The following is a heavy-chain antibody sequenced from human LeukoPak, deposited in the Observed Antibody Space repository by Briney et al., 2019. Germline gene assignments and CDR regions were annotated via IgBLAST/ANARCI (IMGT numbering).Heavy chain of an antibody. CDR3: ARACSSTSCYEGFDY. J-gene: IGHJ4*02. CDR2: IGTAGDP. Sequence: GGSLRLSCAASGFTFSSYDMHWVRQATGKGLEWVSAIGTAGDPYYPGSAKGRFTISRENAKNSLYLQMNSLRAGDTAVYYCARACSSTSCYEGFDYWGQGTLVTVSS. V-gene: IGHV3-13*05. D-gene: IGHD2-2*01. CDR1: GFTFSSYD.